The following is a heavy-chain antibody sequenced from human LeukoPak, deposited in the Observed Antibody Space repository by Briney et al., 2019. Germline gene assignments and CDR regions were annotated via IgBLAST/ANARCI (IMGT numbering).Heavy chain of an antibody. CDR2: ISYDGSNK. J-gene: IGHJ4*02. D-gene: IGHD3-3*01. V-gene: IGHV3-30*03. CDR1: GFTFSSYG. CDR3: ATKGRNYDFWSGSSNFDY. Sequence: GGSLRLSCAASGFTFSSYGMHWVRQAPGKGLEWVAFISYDGSNKYYADSVKGRFTISRDNSKNTLYLQMNSLSAEDTAVYYCATKGRNYDFWSGSSNFDYWGQGILVTVSS.